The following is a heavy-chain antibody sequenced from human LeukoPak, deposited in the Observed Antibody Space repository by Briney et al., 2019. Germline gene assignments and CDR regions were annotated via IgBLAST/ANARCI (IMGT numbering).Heavy chain of an antibody. V-gene: IGHV3-53*05. D-gene: IGHD2-15*01. Sequence: QPGGSLRLSCAASGFTVSSNYMSWVRQAPGKGLEWVSVIYSGGSTDYADSVKGRFTISRDNSKNTLYLQMNSLRAEDTAVYYCARELLPSGGTDAFDIWGQGTMVTVSS. J-gene: IGHJ3*02. CDR1: GFTVSSNY. CDR3: ARELLPSGGTDAFDI. CDR2: IYSGGST.